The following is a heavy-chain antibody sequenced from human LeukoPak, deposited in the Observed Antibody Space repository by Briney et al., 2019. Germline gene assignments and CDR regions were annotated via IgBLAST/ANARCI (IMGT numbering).Heavy chain of an antibody. Sequence: PSETLSLTCAVYGGSISSYYWSWIQQPPGRGLEWIGYIYYSGSTNYNPSLKSRVTISVDTSKNQFSLKLSSVTAADTAVYYCARAPIVAGNYGMDVWGQGTTVTVSS. J-gene: IGHJ6*02. CDR1: GGSISSYY. D-gene: IGHD3-10*01. CDR3: ARAPIVAGNYGMDV. V-gene: IGHV4-59*01. CDR2: IYYSGST.